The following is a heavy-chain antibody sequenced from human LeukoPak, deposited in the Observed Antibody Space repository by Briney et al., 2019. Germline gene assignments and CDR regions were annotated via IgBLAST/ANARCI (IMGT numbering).Heavy chain of an antibody. CDR1: GGTFSSYT. D-gene: IGHD1-26*01. J-gene: IGHJ4*02. Sequence: SVKVSCKAPGGTFSSYTISWVRQAPGQGLEWMGRIIPILGIANYAQKFQGRVTITADKSTSTAYMELSSLRSEDTAVYYCARSPSGSYYNFDYWGQGTLVTVSS. V-gene: IGHV1-69*02. CDR2: IIPILGIA. CDR3: ARSPSGSYYNFDY.